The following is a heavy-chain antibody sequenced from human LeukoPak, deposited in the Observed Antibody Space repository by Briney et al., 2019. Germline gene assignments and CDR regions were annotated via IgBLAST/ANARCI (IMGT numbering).Heavy chain of an antibody. Sequence: SVKVSCKASGGTFRRFAMSWVRQAPGQGLEWMGGIIPIFGTANYAQKFRGSVTITADEFTSTAYMELSSLRSEDTAVYCCARDTRVAVAGTYIYYYYMDVWGNGTTVTISS. CDR1: GGTFRRFA. V-gene: IGHV1-69*13. CDR2: IIPIFGTA. J-gene: IGHJ6*03. D-gene: IGHD6-19*01. CDR3: ARDTRVAVAGTYIYYYYMDV.